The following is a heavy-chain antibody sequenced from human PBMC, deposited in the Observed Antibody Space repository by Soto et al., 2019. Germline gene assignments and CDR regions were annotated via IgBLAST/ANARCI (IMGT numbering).Heavy chain of an antibody. V-gene: IGHV3-30*18. J-gene: IGHJ4*02. D-gene: IGHD1-26*01. CDR3: AKVTELLRFRPRGVYFDY. CDR1: GFTFLSYG. Sequence: GGSPRLSCSDPGFTFLSYGMHWVPPGPGKGVGWVVFISNVGIIKYLADSVKGRFTISRDNSKNMLYLQMNSLRAEDTAVFYCAKVTELLRFRPRGVYFDYWGQGTLVTVSS. CDR2: ISNVGIIK.